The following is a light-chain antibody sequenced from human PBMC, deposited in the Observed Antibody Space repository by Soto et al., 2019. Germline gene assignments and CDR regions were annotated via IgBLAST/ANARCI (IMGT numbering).Light chain of an antibody. CDR1: QSVSSNY. CDR3: QQYGTSPGT. Sequence: EVVLTQSPGTLSLSPGERATLSCRASQSVSSNYLAWYQQKPGQAPRLLIYGASSRATGITDRFSGSGSGTDFTLTISRLEPEDFAVYYCQQYGTSPGTFGGGTKVEIK. CDR2: GAS. J-gene: IGKJ4*01. V-gene: IGKV3-20*01.